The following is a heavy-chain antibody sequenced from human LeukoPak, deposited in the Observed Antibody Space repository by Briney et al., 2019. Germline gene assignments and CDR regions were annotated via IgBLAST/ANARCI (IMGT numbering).Heavy chain of an antibody. Sequence: SETLSLTCIVSGGSISGFYWNWIRQPAGKGLEWIGRIYPSGGTNYNPSLKSRVTMSTDTSKNQFSLKLRSVTAADTAVYYCAREYGDLDYWGQGTLVTVSS. J-gene: IGHJ4*02. CDR1: GGSISGFY. CDR3: AREYGDLDY. CDR2: IYPSGGT. D-gene: IGHD4-17*01. V-gene: IGHV4-4*07.